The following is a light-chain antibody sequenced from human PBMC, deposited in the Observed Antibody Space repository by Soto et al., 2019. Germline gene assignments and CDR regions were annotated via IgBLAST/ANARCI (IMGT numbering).Light chain of an antibody. CDR3: SSYTSSSTSLVV. Sequence: QSVLTQPASVSGSPGQSITISGTGTSSDVGGYNYVSWYQQHPGKAPKLMIYDVSNRPSGVSNRFSGSKSGNTASLTISGLQAEDEADYYCSSYTSSSTSLVVFGGGTKLTVL. V-gene: IGLV2-14*01. CDR2: DVS. CDR1: SSDVGGYNY. J-gene: IGLJ2*01.